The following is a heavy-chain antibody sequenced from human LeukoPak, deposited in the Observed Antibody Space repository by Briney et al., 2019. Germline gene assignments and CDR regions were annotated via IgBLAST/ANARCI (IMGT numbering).Heavy chain of an antibody. D-gene: IGHD3-10*01. CDR2: IQNDGSNE. J-gene: IGHJ4*02. Sequence: GGSLRLSCAASGFTFRSYGMHWVRQAPGKGLEWVAYIQNDGSNEQYADSVKGRFSISRDSSKNILYLQMNSLRAEDTAVYYCAKDGDGYYGSGSYSDYWGQGTLVTVSS. CDR1: GFTFRSYG. CDR3: AKDGDGYYGSGSYSDY. V-gene: IGHV3-30*02.